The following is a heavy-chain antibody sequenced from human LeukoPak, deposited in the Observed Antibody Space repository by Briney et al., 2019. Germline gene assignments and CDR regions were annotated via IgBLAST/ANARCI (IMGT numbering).Heavy chain of an antibody. V-gene: IGHV3-30-3*01. CDR2: ISYDGSNK. CDR1: GFTFSSYA. CDR3: ARDLYYGSGSYYNAGGTGSWPYYFDY. D-gene: IGHD3-10*01. Sequence: GGSLRLSCAASGFTFSSYAMHWVRQAPGKGLEWVAVISYDGSNKYYADSVKGRFTISRDNSKNTLYLQMNSLRAEDTAVYYCARDLYYGSGSYYNAGGTGSWPYYFDYWGQGTLVTVSS. J-gene: IGHJ4*02.